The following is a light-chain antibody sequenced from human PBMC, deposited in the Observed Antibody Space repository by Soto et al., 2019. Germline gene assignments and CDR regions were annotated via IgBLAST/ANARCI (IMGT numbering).Light chain of an antibody. CDR1: QSITSNF. CDR2: GAS. V-gene: IGKV3-20*01. CDR3: QQYGRSPLMYT. J-gene: IGKJ2*01. Sequence: EIVLTKSPGTLSLSPGERATLSCRASQSITSNFLAWYQQRPGQAPRLLVYGASSRATGIPDRFSGSGSERDFTLTINRLEPEDFAVYFCQQYGRSPLMYTFGQGTKLEIK.